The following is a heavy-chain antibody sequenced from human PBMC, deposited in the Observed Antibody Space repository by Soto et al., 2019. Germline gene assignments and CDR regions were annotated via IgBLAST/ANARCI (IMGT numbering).Heavy chain of an antibody. V-gene: IGHV4-39*01. CDR2: IYYSGST. J-gene: IGHJ4*02. D-gene: IGHD4-17*01. CDR1: GGSISSSSYY. Sequence: QLQLQESGPGLVKPSETLSLTCTVSGGSISSSSYYWGWIRQPPGKGLEWIGSIYYSGSTYYNPSLKSRVTISVDTSKNQFSLKLSSVTAADTAVYYCARQDDYGDYFDYWGQGTLVTVSS. CDR3: ARQDDYGDYFDY.